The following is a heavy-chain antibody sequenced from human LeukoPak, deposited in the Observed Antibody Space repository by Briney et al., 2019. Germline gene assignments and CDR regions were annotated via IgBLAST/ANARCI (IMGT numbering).Heavy chain of an antibody. D-gene: IGHD1-1*01. CDR3: ARTTNAFDI. V-gene: IGHV3-53*01. CDR1: GFTFSSYA. CDR2: IYSGGST. Sequence: TGGSPRLSCAASGFTFSSYAMHWVRQAPGKGLEWVSVIYSGGSTYYADSVKGRFTISRDNSKNTLYLQMNSLRAEDTAVYYCARTTNAFDIWGQGTMVTVFS. J-gene: IGHJ3*02.